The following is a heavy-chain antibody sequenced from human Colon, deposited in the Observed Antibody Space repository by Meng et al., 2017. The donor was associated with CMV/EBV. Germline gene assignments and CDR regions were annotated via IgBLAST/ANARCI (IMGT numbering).Heavy chain of an antibody. CDR1: GGAVTTSSYY. CDR3: ARDGFTGYAGWFDP. J-gene: IGHJ5*02. D-gene: IGHD5-12*01. Sequence: GGSLRLSCTVSGGAVTTSSYYWGWVRQAPGKGPEWVAVIWNNGRDSYYAASVKGRFTISRDNSKNTLYLQMNSLRVEDTAVYYCARDGFTGYAGWFDPWGQGTQVTVSS. V-gene: IGHV3-33*08. CDR2: IWNNGRDS.